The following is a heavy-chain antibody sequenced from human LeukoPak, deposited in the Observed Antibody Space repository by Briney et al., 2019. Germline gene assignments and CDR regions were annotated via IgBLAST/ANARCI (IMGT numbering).Heavy chain of an antibody. V-gene: IGHV4-39*01. J-gene: IGHJ6*03. CDR3: ATSLRGRHHQLSSKYYYYYMDV. CDR2: IYYSGST. Sequence: SETLSLTCTVSGGSISSSSYYWGWIRQPPGKGLEWIGSIYYSGSTYYNPSLKSRVTISLDTSKNQFSLKLSSVTAAATAADYYATSLRGRHHQLSSKYYYYYMDVWGKGTTVTVSS. D-gene: IGHD2-2*01. CDR1: GGSISSSSYY.